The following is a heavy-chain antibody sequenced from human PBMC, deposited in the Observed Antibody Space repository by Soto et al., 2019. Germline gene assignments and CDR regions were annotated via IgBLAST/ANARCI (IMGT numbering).Heavy chain of an antibody. CDR3: NTLRVPGAPLTN. CDR2: INTDGSSR. D-gene: IGHD2-2*01. V-gene: IGHV3-74*02. J-gene: IGHJ4*02. Sequence: EVQLVESGGGLVQPGGSLRLSCAASGLTFSSYWMHWVRQAPGKGLVWVSLINTDGSSRSYEDAVKGRFTTNKNNTNYTLYLQINSLRGDNTVVYYSNTLRVPGAPLTNRGQGTLVTVSS. CDR1: GLTFSSYW.